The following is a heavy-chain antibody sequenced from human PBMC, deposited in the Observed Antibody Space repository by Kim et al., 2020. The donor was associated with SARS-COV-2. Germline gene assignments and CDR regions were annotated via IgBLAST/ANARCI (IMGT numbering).Heavy chain of an antibody. Sequence: SETLSLTCAVSGGSISSSNWWSWVRQPPGKGLEWIGEIYHSGSTNYNPSLKSRVTISVDKSKNPFSLKLSSVTAADTAVYYCARVDIVVVWSFDLWGRGPLVTVSS. V-gene: IGHV4-4*02. CDR1: GGSISSSNW. CDR2: IYHSGST. D-gene: IGHD2-2*03. J-gene: IGHJ2*01. CDR3: ARVDIVVVWSFDL.